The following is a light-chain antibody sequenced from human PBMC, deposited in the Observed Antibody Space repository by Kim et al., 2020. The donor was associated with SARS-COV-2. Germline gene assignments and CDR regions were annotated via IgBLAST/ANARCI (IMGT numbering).Light chain of an antibody. CDR1: NIVNKN. CDR3: QVWDSSTWV. J-gene: IGLJ3*02. CDR2: KDS. V-gene: IGLV3-9*01. Sequence: VAPGQTASITCGGNNIVNKNARWYQQKPGQAPVLVIYKDSNRPSGIPERFSGSNSGNTATLTISRAQARDEADYYCQVWDSSTWVFGGGTQLTVL.